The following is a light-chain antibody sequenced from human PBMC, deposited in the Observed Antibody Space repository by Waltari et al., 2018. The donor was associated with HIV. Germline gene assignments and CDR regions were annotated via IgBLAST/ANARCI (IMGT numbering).Light chain of an antibody. J-gene: IGKJ1*01. CDR1: QSVSSN. CDR2: GAS. V-gene: IGKV3-15*01. CDR3: QQYNNWPRT. Sequence: EVVMTQSPATLSVSPGEGATLSCRASQSVSSNLAWYRQKPGQVPRLLIYGASTRATGIPARFSGSGSGTEFTLTISSLQSEDFAVYYCQQYNNWPRTFGQGTKVEIK.